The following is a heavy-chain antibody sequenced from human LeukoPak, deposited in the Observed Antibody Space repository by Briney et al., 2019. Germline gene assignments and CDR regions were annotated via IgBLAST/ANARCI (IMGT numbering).Heavy chain of an antibody. Sequence: PGGSLRLSCAASGFTFSSYWMSWVRQAPGKGLEWVANIKGDGSAEYYVGSVKGRFTITRDNAKSSLFLQMNSLRAEDTAVYYCARLVLSRTWFDDFWGQGTLVTVSS. CDR3: ARLVLSRTWFDDF. J-gene: IGHJ4*02. CDR2: IKGDGSAE. V-gene: IGHV3-7*01. D-gene: IGHD6-13*01. CDR1: GFTFSSYW.